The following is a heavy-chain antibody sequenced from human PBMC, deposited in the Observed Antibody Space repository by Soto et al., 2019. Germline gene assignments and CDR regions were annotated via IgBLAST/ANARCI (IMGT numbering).Heavy chain of an antibody. CDR2: IYYSGST. D-gene: IGHD1-1*01. J-gene: IGHJ6*03. CDR3: ARQVPRYMDV. CDR1: GGSISSSSYY. Sequence: PSETLSLTCTVSGGSISSSSYYWGWIRQPPGKGLEWIGSIYYSGSTYYNPSLKSRVTISVDTSKNQFSLKLSSVTAADTAVYYCARQVPRYMDVWGKGTTVTVSS. V-gene: IGHV4-39*01.